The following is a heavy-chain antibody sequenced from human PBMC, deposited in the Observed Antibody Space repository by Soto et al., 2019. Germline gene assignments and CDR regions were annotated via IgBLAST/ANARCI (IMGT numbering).Heavy chain of an antibody. Sequence: GESLKISCAASGFTFISYAMHWGRQAPCKGLEWVAVISYDGSNKYYADSVKGRFTISRDNSKNTLYLQMNSLRAEDTAVYYCARDRGYSYLYIDYWGQGTLVTVSS. CDR2: ISYDGSNK. CDR1: GFTFISYA. J-gene: IGHJ4*02. CDR3: ARDRGYSYLYIDY. V-gene: IGHV3-30-3*01. D-gene: IGHD5-18*01.